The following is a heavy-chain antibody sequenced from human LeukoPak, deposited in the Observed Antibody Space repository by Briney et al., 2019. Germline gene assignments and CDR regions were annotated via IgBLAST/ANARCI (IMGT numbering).Heavy chain of an antibody. CDR3: ARVRYSSSWALFDY. CDR1: GGSISSYY. V-gene: IGHV4-59*01. CDR2: IYYSGST. Sequence: SETLSLTCTVFGGSISSYYWSWIRQPPGKGLEWFGYIYYSGSTTYNPSLKSGVTISVDTSKTQFSLKLSSVTAADTAVYYCARVRYSSSWALFDYWGQGTLVTVSS. D-gene: IGHD6-13*01. J-gene: IGHJ4*02.